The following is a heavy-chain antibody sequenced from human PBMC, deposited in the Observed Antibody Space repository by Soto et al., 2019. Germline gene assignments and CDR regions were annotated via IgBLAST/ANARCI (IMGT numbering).Heavy chain of an antibody. CDR3: AREPATAKPEGVDF. D-gene: IGHD1-1*01. CDR1: GYTFSDFY. Sequence: QVQLVQSRAEVRKPGASVKVSCKASGYTFSDFYIHWVRQAPGQGLEWMGWINPNSGGTKYAPKFQGGVTMTRDTSITTAYMELSRLRSGDTAVYCCAREPATAKPEGVDFWGQGTLVTVSS. J-gene: IGHJ4*02. CDR2: INPNSGGT. V-gene: IGHV1-2*02.